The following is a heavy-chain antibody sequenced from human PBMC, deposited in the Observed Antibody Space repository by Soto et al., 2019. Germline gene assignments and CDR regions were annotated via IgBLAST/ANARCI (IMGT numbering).Heavy chain of an antibody. J-gene: IGHJ5*02. Sequence: LRLSCASAGFTFRRFTMNWVRQAPGKGLEWVSTISSNSAYIYYTDALRGRFTISRDNAKNSLHLQMNSLRAEDTAVYYCTRDASRDSSARGWFDPWGPGTLVTVSS. D-gene: IGHD6-13*01. CDR3: TRDASRDSSARGWFDP. CDR1: GFTFRRFT. V-gene: IGHV3-21*01. CDR2: ISSNSAYI.